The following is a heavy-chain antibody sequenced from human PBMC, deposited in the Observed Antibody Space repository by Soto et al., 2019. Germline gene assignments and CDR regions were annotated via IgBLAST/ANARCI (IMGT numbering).Heavy chain of an antibody. CDR3: AKVLVNQVGYFDY. J-gene: IGHJ4*02. CDR2: ISGDGDHT. V-gene: IGHV3-23*01. CDR1: GFTFDNYA. D-gene: IGHD6-6*01. Sequence: VQLLESGGGLVQPGGSLRLSCAASGFTFDNYAMSWVRQAPGKGLEWVSAISGDGDHTYYADSVKGRFTISTDTSKNTLYLQMNSLRAEDTAVYYCAKVLVNQVGYFDYWGQGTLVTVSS.